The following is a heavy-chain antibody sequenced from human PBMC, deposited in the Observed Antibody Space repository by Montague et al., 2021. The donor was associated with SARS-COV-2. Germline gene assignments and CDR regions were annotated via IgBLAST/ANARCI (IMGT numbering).Heavy chain of an antibody. CDR3: AHKNSGWPIEFAN. J-gene: IGHJ1*01. D-gene: IGHD6-19*01. Sequence: PALVKPTQTLTLTCTFSGFSLDSRGVGVGWIRQPPGKALECLALIYWNDDKRYSPSLKTRLTVTKDTSKNQVVLTMTNMDPVDTATYFCAHKNSGWPIEFANWGQGAWSPSPQ. CDR2: IYWNDDK. V-gene: IGHV2-5*01. CDR1: GFSLDSRGVG.